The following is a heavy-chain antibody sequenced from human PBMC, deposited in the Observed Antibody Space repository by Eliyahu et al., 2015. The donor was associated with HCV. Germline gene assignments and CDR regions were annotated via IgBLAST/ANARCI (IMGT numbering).Heavy chain of an antibody. J-gene: IGHJ6*02. D-gene: IGHD2-2*01. CDR3: AKRVDCSSTSCYSYHYYYGMDV. Sequence: EVQLLESGGGLVQPGGSLRLSCAASGFTFSSYXMSWVRQAPGKGLEWVSAISGSGGSTYYADSVKGRFTISRDNSKNTLYLQMNSLRAEDTAVYYCAKRVDCSSTSCYSYHYYYGMDVWGQGTTVTVSS. V-gene: IGHV3-23*01. CDR1: GFTFSSYX. CDR2: ISGSGGST.